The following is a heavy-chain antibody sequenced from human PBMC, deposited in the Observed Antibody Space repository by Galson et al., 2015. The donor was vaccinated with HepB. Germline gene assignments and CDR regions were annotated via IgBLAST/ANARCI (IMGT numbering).Heavy chain of an antibody. D-gene: IGHD3-22*01. Sequence: SLRLSCAASGFTFSNYGMHWVRQAPGKGLEWVSVISYDGSSKYYADSVKGRFTISRDNSKNLLYLQMNSLRAEDTALYYCGRAARFESSGYYCFEQWGQGTLVTVSS. CDR2: ISYDGSSK. V-gene: IGHV3-30*03. CDR3: GRAARFESSGYYCFEQ. J-gene: IGHJ4*02. CDR1: GFTFSNYG.